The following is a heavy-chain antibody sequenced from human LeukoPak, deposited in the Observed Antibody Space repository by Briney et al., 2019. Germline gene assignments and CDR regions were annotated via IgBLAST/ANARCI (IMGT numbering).Heavy chain of an antibody. V-gene: IGHV1-18*01. J-gene: IGHJ6*02. CDR3: ARGPETIGGMDV. CDR1: GYTFTSYG. CDR2: ISAYNGNT. D-gene: IGHD1-14*01. Sequence: ASVKVSCKASGYTFTSYGISWVRQAPGQGLEWMGWISAYNGNTNYAQKLQGRVTMTRNTSISTAYMELSSLRSEDTAVYYCARGPETIGGMDVWGQGTTVTVSS.